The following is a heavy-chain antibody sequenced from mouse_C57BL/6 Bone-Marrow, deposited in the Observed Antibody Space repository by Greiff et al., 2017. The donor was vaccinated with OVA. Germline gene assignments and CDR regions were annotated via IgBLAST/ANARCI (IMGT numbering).Heavy chain of an antibody. CDR2: IDPNSGGT. J-gene: IGHJ2*01. CDR1: GYTFTSYW. CDR3: ARCPSTVVAYYFDY. D-gene: IGHD1-1*01. V-gene: IGHV1-72*01. Sequence: QVHVKQPGAELVKPGASVKLSCKASGYTFTSYWMHWVKQRPGRGLEWIGRIDPNSGGTKYNEKFKSKATLTVDKPSSTAYMQLSSLTSEDSAVYYCARCPSTVVAYYFDYWGQGTTLTVSS.